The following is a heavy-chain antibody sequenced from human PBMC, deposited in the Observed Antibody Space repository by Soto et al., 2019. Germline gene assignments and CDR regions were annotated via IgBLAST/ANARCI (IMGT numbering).Heavy chain of an antibody. D-gene: IGHD3-3*01. CDR2: ISGSDGKT. V-gene: IGHV3-23*01. CDR3: AKWSYLDY. Sequence: LRLSCTTSGFSFASFAMTWVRQAPGKGLEWVATISGSDGKTYYADSVKGRFSISRDTSRNTLYLQMNSLRADDTAIYYCAKWSYLDYWGQGTRVTVS. J-gene: IGHJ4*02. CDR1: GFSFASFA.